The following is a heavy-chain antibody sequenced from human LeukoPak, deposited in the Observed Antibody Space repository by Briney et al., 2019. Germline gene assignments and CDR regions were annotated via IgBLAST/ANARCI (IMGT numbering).Heavy chain of an antibody. V-gene: IGHV5-10-1*01. CDR3: ARVGIAVAGIDY. CDR2: IDPSDSYT. D-gene: IGHD6-19*01. J-gene: IGHJ4*02. CDR1: GYSFTSYW. Sequence: GESLKISCKGSGYSFTSYWISWVRQMPGKGLEWMGRIDPSDSYTNYSPSFQGYVTISADKSISTAYLQWSSLKASDTAMYYCARVGIAVAGIDYWGQGTLVTVSS.